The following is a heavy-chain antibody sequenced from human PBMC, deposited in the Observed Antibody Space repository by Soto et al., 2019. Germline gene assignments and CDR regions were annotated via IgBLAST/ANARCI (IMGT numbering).Heavy chain of an antibody. V-gene: IGHV1-69*12. CDR3: ARATPTHGRGYSYGF. D-gene: IGHD5-18*01. Sequence: QVQLVQSGAEVKKPGSSVKVSCKASGGTFSSYAISWVRQAPGQGLEWMGGIIPIFGTANYAQKFQGRVTIXXDXSXXTAYMELSSLRSEDTAVYYCARATPTHGRGYSYGFWGQGALVTVSS. J-gene: IGHJ4*02. CDR1: GGTFSSYA. CDR2: IIPIFGTA.